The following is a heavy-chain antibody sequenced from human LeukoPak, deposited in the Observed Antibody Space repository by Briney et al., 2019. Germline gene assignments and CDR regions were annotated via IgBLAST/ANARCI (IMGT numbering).Heavy chain of an antibody. D-gene: IGHD2-21*01. V-gene: IGHV1-69*04. CDR2: IIPILGIA. CDR3: ARVGTILTGFSFYNWLDP. CDR1: GGTFSSYA. J-gene: IGHJ5*02. Sequence: RASVKVSCKASGGTFSSYAISWVRQAPGQGLEWMGRIIPILGIANYAQKFQGRLTITADESTSTAYMELISLRFEDTAAYYCARVGTILTGFSFYNWLDPWGQGTLVTVSS.